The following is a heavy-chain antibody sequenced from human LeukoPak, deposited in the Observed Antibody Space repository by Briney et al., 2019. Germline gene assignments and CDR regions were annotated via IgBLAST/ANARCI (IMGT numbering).Heavy chain of an antibody. CDR3: ARDGATFSGYDWYYYMDV. D-gene: IGHD5-12*01. Sequence: GGSPRLSCAASGFTFSSYWMSWVRQAPGKGLEWVANIKQDGSEKYYVDSVKGRFTISRDNAKNSLYLQMNSLRAEDTAVYYCARDGATFSGYDWYYYMDVWGKGTTVTVSS. J-gene: IGHJ6*03. CDR2: IKQDGSEK. CDR1: GFTFSSYW. V-gene: IGHV3-7*01.